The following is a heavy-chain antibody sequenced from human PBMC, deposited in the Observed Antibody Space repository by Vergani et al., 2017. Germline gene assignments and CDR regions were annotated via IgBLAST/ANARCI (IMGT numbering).Heavy chain of an antibody. Sequence: QVQLQQWGAGLLKPSETLSLTCAVYGGSFSGYYWSWIRQPPGKGLEWIGSIYYSGSTYYNPSLKSRVTISVDTSKNQFSLKLSSVTAADTAVYYCARHRAYYGMDVWGQGTTVTVSS. CDR1: GGSFSGYY. CDR3: ARHRAYYGMDV. J-gene: IGHJ6*02. D-gene: IGHD3-10*01. CDR2: IYYSGST. V-gene: IGHV4-34*01.